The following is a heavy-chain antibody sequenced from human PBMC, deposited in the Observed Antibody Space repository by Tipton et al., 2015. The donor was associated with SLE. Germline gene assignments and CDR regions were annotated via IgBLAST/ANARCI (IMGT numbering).Heavy chain of an antibody. D-gene: IGHD6-6*01. CDR2: IKQDGSEK. Sequence: SLRLSCAASGFTFSSYWMSWVRQAPGKGLEWVANIKQDGSEKYYVDSVKGRFTISRDNAKNSLYLQMNSLRAEDTAVYYCARDHLPWVYSISPDYWGQGTLVTVSS. V-gene: IGHV3-7*03. CDR1: GFTFSSYW. J-gene: IGHJ4*02. CDR3: ARDHLPWVYSISPDY.